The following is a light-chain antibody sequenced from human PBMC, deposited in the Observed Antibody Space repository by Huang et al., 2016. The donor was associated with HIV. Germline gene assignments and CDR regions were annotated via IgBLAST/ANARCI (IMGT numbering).Light chain of an antibody. J-gene: IGKJ3*01. CDR1: ESVKSNY. Sequence: ENVLTQSPGTLSLSPGERATLSCRASESVKSNYLAWYQKKPGQAPRLLIYDTSRRATGIPDRFSGSGSGTDFILTISRLEPEDFAMYYCQQYGTSPTFGPGTKVDTK. CDR3: QQYGTSPT. V-gene: IGKV3-20*01. CDR2: DTS.